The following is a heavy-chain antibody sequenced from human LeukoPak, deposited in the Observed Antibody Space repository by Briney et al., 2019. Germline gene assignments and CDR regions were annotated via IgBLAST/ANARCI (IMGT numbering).Heavy chain of an antibody. Sequence: SETLSLTCTVGGGSISSYYWSYIRKPRGKGLGWIKYVNYSGSTNYNHSLNSRVTISVAPSKHQFSLKPSSVTTARPAVYYCARADYRYYFAYWGQGTLVTVSP. J-gene: IGHJ4*02. CDR2: VNYSGST. D-gene: IGHD3-16*01. V-gene: IGHV4-59*01. CDR1: GGSISSYY. CDR3: ARADYRYYFAY.